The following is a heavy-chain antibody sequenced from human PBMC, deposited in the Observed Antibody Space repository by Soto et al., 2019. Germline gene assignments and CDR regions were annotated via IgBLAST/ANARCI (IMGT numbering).Heavy chain of an antibody. CDR3: AWIPYSYGHYYFDY. J-gene: IGHJ4*02. V-gene: IGHV3-33*01. CDR2: IWYDGSNK. D-gene: IGHD5-18*01. Sequence: GGSLRLSCAASGFTFSSYGMHWVRQAPGKGLEWVAVIWYDGSNKYYADSVKGRFTISRDNSKNTLYLQMNSLRAEDTAVYYCAWIPYSYGHYYFDYWGQGTLVTVSS. CDR1: GFTFSSYG.